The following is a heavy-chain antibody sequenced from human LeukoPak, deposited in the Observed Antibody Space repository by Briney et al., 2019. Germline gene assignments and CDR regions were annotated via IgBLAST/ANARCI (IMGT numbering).Heavy chain of an antibody. CDR1: GFTFSNSA. V-gene: IGHV1-58*02. J-gene: IGHJ3*01. CDR2: IGVAGGNT. CDR3: AAEIYGGNTDCCTFDF. Sequence: ASVKVSCKASGFTFSNSAIQWVRQARGQRLEWIGWIGVAGGNTNYAQTLQGRITITTDMSTSTAYMELTSLRSDDTAVYYCAAEIYGGNTDCCTFDFWGPGTPVTVSS. D-gene: IGHD4-23*01.